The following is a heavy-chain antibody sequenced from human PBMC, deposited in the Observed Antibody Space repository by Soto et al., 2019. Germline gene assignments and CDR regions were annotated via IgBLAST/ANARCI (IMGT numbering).Heavy chain of an antibody. CDR1: GYSFSRYW. Sequence: PGEALKISCKGSGYSFSRYWIGWVRQMPGKGLECMGIIYPGDSDTRYSPSFQGQVTISADKSISTAYLQWSSLKASDTAMYYCARTAASGKYYYGMDFWGQGTTVTVSS. D-gene: IGHD6-13*01. CDR2: IYPGDSDT. CDR3: ARTAASGKYYYGMDF. V-gene: IGHV5-51*01. J-gene: IGHJ6*02.